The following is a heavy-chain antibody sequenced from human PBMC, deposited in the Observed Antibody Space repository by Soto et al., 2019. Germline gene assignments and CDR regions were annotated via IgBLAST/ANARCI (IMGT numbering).Heavy chain of an antibody. Sequence: ASVKVSCKVSGYTLTELSMHWVRPAPGKGLEWMGGFDPEDGETIYAQKFQGRVTITRDTSASTAYMELSSLRSEDTAVYYCARDWVVLRYFDWPPGFDPWGQGTLVTVSS. CDR2: FDPEDGET. J-gene: IGHJ5*02. CDR3: ARDWVVLRYFDWPPGFDP. CDR1: GYTLTELS. D-gene: IGHD3-9*01. V-gene: IGHV1-24*01.